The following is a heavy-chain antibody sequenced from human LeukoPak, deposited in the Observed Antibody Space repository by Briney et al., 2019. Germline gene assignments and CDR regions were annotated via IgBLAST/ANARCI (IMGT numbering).Heavy chain of an antibody. CDR3: ARGHDYGDYQPIDY. J-gene: IGHJ4*02. CDR2: ISYDGSNK. V-gene: IGHV3-30*19. CDR1: GFTFSSYG. Sequence: GGSLRLSCAASGFTFSSYGMHWVRQAPGKGLEWVAVISYDGSNKYYADSVKGRFTISRDNSKNTLYLQMNSLRAEDTAVYYCARGHDYGDYQPIDYWGQGTLVTVSS. D-gene: IGHD4-17*01.